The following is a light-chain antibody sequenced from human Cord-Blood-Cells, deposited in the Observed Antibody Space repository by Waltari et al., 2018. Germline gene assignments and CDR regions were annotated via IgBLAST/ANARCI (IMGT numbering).Light chain of an antibody. J-gene: IGKJ1*01. CDR3: QQYNSYSWT. CDR2: DAS. V-gene: IGKV1-5*01. CDR1: QSISSW. Sequence: VGDRVTITCRASQSISSWLAWYQQKPGKAPKLLIYDASSLESGVPSRFSGSGSGTEFTLTISSLQPDDFATYYCQQYNSYSWTFGQGTKVEIK.